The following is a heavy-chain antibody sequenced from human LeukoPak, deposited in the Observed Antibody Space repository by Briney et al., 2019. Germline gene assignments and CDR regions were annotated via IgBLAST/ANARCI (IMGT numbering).Heavy chain of an antibody. CDR1: GFTFRSYE. V-gene: IGHV3-48*03. D-gene: IGHD3-10*01. Sequence: PGGSLRLSCAASGFTFRSYEMNWVRQAPGKGLEWVSYISSGGSPIYYADSVRGRFTISRDNAQNSLYLQMNSLRAEDTAVYYCARKWFGGTFDYWGQGTLVTVSS. CDR2: ISSGGSPI. CDR3: ARKWFGGTFDY. J-gene: IGHJ4*02.